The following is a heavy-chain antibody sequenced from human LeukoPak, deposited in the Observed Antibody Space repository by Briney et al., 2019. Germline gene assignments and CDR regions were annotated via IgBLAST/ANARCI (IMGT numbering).Heavy chain of an antibody. CDR3: AKSPRTYLFDY. J-gene: IGHJ4*02. D-gene: IGHD1-26*01. V-gene: IGHV3-30*18. Sequence: PGGSLRLSCAASGFTFSSYGMHWVRQAPGKGLEWVAFISYDGSNKDYADSVKGRFTISRDNSKNTLYLQMNSLRVEDTAVYYCAKSPRTYLFDYWGQGTLVTVSS. CDR1: GFTFSSYG. CDR2: ISYDGSNK.